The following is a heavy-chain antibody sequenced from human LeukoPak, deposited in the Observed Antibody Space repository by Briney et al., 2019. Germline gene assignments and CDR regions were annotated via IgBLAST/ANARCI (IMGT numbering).Heavy chain of an antibody. J-gene: IGHJ5*02. CDR3: VRGPYGSGISNWFDP. CDR1: GGSFSGYY. Sequence: SETLSLTCAVYGGSFSGYYWSWIRQPPGKGLEWIGEINHSGSTNYNPSLQSRVTVSVDTSKNQFSLKLTSVSAADTAVYYCVRGPYGSGISNWFDPWGQGTQVIVSS. CDR2: INHSGST. D-gene: IGHD3-10*01. V-gene: IGHV4-34*01.